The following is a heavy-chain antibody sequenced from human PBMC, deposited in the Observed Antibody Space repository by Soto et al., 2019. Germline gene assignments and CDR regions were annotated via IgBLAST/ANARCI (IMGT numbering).Heavy chain of an antibody. CDR1: GFSFSSYE. J-gene: IGHJ5*02. CDR2: ISSSGSDT. V-gene: IGHV3-48*03. CDR3: ASLSGSYGFDP. Sequence: EAQLVESGGDLVQPGGSLRLSCAGSGFSFSSYEMNWVRQAPGKGLEWVSYISSSGSDTYYADSVKARFTISRDNAQNSLSLPMTRLRAEDTAMYYCASLSGSYGFDPRGQGTLVTVSS. D-gene: IGHD1-26*01.